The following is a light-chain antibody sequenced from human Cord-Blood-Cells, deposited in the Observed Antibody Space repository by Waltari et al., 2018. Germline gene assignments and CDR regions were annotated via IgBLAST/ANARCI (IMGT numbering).Light chain of an antibody. Sequence: QSALTQPASVSGSPGQSITISCTGTSSDVGGYNYVSWYQQHPGKAPKPMIYDVINRPSGVSNRLSGSMSGNTAALSISGLQAEDEADYYCSSYTSSSTYVFGTGTKVTVL. V-gene: IGLV2-14*03. J-gene: IGLJ1*01. CDR2: DVI. CDR1: SSDVGGYNY. CDR3: SSYTSSSTYV.